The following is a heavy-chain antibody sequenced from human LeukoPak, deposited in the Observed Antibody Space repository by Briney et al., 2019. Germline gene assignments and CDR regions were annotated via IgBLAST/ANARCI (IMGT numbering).Heavy chain of an antibody. V-gene: IGHV4-61*02. CDR3: ARVTGYVMEDYFDY. CDR2: ISSSGST. D-gene: IGHD6-13*01. J-gene: IGHJ4*02. Sequence: SETLSLTCTVSGDSISSGDYYWSWIRQPAGKGLEWIGRISSSGSTNYNPSLKSRVTISVDTSKNQFSLKLSSVTAADTAVYFCARVTGYVMEDYFDYWGQGTLVTVSS. CDR1: GDSISSGDYY.